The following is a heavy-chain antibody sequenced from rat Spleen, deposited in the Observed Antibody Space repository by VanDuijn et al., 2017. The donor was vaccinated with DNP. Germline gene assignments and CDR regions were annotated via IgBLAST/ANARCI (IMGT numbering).Heavy chain of an antibody. CDR1: GHFITNDYR. CDR3: ARSTDCGCNWDY. Sequence: EVQLQESGPGLVTPSQSLSLTCSVTGHFITNDYRWNWLRKFPGNKLEWMGYINSAGTTNYNPSLKSRIPITRDTSKNQFFLQVNSITTEDTATYYCARSTDCGCNWDYWGQGVMVPVSS. CDR2: INSAGTT. J-gene: IGHJ2*01. D-gene: IGHD1-4*01. V-gene: IGHV3-3*01.